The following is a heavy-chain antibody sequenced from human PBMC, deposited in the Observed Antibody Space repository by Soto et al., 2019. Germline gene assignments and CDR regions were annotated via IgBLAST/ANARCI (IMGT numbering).Heavy chain of an antibody. J-gene: IGHJ4*02. V-gene: IGHV3-21*06. CDR2: IKVGSSRI. CDR3: ARESEDLTSNFDY. CDR1: AFSFSAYN. Sequence: GGSLRLSCIGSAFSFSAYNMNWVRQAPGKGLEWVSSIKVGSSRIYQPDSMKGRFTISRDNAKNSLYLEMNSLRAEDTAVYYCARESEDLTSNFDYWGQGTLVTVSS.